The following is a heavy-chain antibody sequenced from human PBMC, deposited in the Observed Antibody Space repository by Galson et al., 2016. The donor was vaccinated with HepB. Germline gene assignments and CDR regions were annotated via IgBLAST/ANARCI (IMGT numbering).Heavy chain of an antibody. V-gene: IGHV4-34*01. CDR3: ARGSFALYSSSSGVDY. J-gene: IGHJ4*02. CDR2: INHSGST. Sequence: LTCAVYGGSFSGYYWSWIRQPPGKGLEWIGEINHSGSTNYNPPLKSRVTLSVDTSKNQFSLKLSSVTAADTAVYYCARGSFALYSSSSGVDYWGQGTLVTVSS. CDR1: GGSFSGYY. D-gene: IGHD6-6*01.